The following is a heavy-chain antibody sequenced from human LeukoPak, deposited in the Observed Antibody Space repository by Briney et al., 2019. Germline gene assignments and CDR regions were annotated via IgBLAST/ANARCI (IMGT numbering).Heavy chain of an antibody. CDR3: TTEKVFHWYYDFWSGYSSIVFDY. J-gene: IGHJ4*02. CDR1: GLAYSNAW. D-gene: IGHD3-3*01. CDR2: IKSKTDGGTT. V-gene: IGHV3-15*01. Sequence: GGSLRLSCAASGLAYSNAWMSWARQAPGKGLEWVGRIKSKTDGGTTDYAAPVKGRFTISRDDSKNTLYLQMNSLKTEDTAVYYCTTEKVFHWYYDFWSGYSSIVFDYWGQGTLVTVSS.